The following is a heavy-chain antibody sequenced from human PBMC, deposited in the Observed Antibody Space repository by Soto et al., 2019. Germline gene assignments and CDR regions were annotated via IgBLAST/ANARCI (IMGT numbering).Heavy chain of an antibody. CDR2: IYYSGST. Sequence: PSETLSLTCAVSGGSISSGDYSWSWIRQPPGKGLEWIGYIYYSGSTYYNPSLKSRVTISVDTSKNQFSLKLSSVTAADTAVYYCGFGRFPSPVFDIWGQGTMVTVSS. J-gene: IGHJ3*02. V-gene: IGHV4-30-2*05. D-gene: IGHD3-10*01. CDR3: GFGRFPSPVFDI. CDR1: GGSISSGDYS.